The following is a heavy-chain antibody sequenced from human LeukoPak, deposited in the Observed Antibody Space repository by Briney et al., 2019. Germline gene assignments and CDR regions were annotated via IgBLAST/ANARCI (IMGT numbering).Heavy chain of an antibody. J-gene: IGHJ4*02. CDR1: GFTFSTYH. CDR3: AKVPLGTDNWNNVHDY. D-gene: IGHD1/OR15-1a*01. Sequence: GGSLRLSCGGSGFTFSTYHMIWVRQSPGKGLEWLAYISVRSRPVFYADTVRGRFTISRDDAKNSVFLQMNSLRADDTAIYYCAKVPLGTDNWNNVHDYWGQGTLVTVSS. V-gene: IGHV3-48*01. CDR2: ISVRSRPV.